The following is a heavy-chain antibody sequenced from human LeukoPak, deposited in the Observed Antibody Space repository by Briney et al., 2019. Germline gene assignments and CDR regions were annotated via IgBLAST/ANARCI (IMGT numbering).Heavy chain of an antibody. Sequence: GGSLRLSCAASGFTFSDHYMDWVRQAPGKGLEWVGRIRNKANSYTTEYAASVKGRFTISRDDSKNSLFLQINSMKTEDTAVYYCARVWLGGWLDTWGQGTLVTVSS. V-gene: IGHV3-72*01. CDR3: ARVWLGGWLDT. J-gene: IGHJ5*02. CDR1: GFTFSDHY. CDR2: IRNKANSYTT. D-gene: IGHD3-16*01.